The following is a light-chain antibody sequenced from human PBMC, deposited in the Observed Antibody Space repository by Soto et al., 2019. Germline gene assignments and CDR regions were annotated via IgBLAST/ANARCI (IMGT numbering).Light chain of an antibody. CDR3: QQRAKWPLT. J-gene: IGKJ4*01. CDR1: QSVYNF. V-gene: IGKV3-11*01. Sequence: EIVLTQSPGTLSLSPGQRATLSCRASQSVYNFLAWYQQKPGQAPRLLISDASERATGIPARFSGSGSGTDFTLTISSLEPEDFAIYYCQQRAKWPLTFGGGTKVDIK. CDR2: DAS.